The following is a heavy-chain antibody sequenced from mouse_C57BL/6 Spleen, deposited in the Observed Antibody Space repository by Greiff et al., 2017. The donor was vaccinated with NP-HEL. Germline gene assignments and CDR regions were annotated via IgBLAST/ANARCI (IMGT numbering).Heavy chain of an antibody. Sequence: QVQLQQSGAELARPGASVKLSCKASGYTFTSYGISWVKQRTGQGLEWIGEIYPRSGNTYYNEKFKGKATLTADKSSSTAYMELRSLTSEDSAVYFCARKAQATYAMDYWGQGTSVTVSS. J-gene: IGHJ4*01. D-gene: IGHD3-2*02. CDR2: IYPRSGNT. CDR3: ARKAQATYAMDY. V-gene: IGHV1-81*01. CDR1: GYTFTSYG.